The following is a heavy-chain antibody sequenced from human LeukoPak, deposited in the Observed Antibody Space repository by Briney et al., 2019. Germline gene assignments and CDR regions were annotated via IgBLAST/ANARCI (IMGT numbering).Heavy chain of an antibody. D-gene: IGHD1-26*01. J-gene: IGHJ6*03. CDR3: ARDPYSGSYYAYYYYYMDV. V-gene: IGHV3-48*04. CDR1: GFSFSTYL. CDR2: IAGSSGTK. Sequence: GGSLRLSCAASGFSFSTYLMTWVRQAPGKGLEWISYIAGSSGTKLYADSVKGRFTVSRDNAKNSLYLQMDSLRAEDTAVYYCARDPYSGSYYAYYYYYMDVWGKGTTVTVSS.